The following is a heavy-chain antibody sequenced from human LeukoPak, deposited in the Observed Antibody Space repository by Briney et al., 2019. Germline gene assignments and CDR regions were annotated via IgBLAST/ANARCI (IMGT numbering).Heavy chain of an antibody. J-gene: IGHJ6*02. Sequence: ASETLSLTCAVSGGSIISNNWWSWVRQPPGRGLEWIGEVYHSGTTNYNSSLKSRVTISVDTSKNQFSLKLSSVTAADTAVYYCARHIPRDAEYYYYGMDVWGQGTTVTVSS. CDR3: ARHIPRDAEYYYYGMDV. CDR2: VYHSGTT. D-gene: IGHD5-24*01. CDR1: GGSIISNNW. V-gene: IGHV4-4*02.